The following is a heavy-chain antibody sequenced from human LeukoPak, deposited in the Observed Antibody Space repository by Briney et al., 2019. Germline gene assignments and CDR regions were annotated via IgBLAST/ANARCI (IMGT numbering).Heavy chain of an antibody. CDR3: ARRLLYYDILSGMDV. D-gene: IGHD3-9*01. V-gene: IGHV1-2*02. CDR2: INPNSGGT. Sequence: ASVKVSCKASGYTFTGYYMHWVRQAPGQGLEWMGWINPNSGGTNYAQKFQGRVTMTRDTSISTAYMELSRLRSDDTAVYYCARRLLYYDILSGMDVWGQGTTVTVSS. J-gene: IGHJ6*02. CDR1: GYTFTGYY.